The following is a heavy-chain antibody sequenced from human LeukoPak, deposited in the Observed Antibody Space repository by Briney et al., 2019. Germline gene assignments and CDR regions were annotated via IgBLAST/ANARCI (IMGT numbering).Heavy chain of an antibody. CDR3: ARDRDSSPDHYFDY. D-gene: IGHD6-13*01. CDR2: IWYDGSNK. J-gene: IGHJ4*02. Sequence: GGSLRLSCAASGFTLSSYGMHWVRQAPGKGLEWVAVIWYDGSNKYYAGSVKGRFTISRDNSKNTLYLQMNSLRAEDTAVYYCARDRDSSPDHYFDYWGQGTLVTVSS. V-gene: IGHV3-33*01. CDR1: GFTLSSYG.